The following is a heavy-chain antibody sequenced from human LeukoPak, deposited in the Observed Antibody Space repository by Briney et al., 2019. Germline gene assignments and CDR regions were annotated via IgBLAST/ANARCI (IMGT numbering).Heavy chain of an antibody. J-gene: IGHJ5*02. V-gene: IGHV3-23*01. D-gene: IGHD3-10*01. CDR1: GFTFSSYG. Sequence: QPGGSLRLSCAASGFTFSSYGMSWVRQAPGKGLEWVSSISSSGSNTYYTDSVKGRFTISRDNSKYTLYLQMNSLRVEDTAVYYCAAGSGSYYKATSWGQGTLVTVSS. CDR2: ISSSGSNT. CDR3: AAGSGSYYKATS.